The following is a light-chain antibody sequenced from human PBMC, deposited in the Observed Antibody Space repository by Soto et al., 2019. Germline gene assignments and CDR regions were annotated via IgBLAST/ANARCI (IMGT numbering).Light chain of an antibody. CDR1: SGHSSYI. V-gene: IGLV4-60*02. J-gene: IGLJ3*02. Sequence: QPVLTQSSSASASLGSSVKLTCALSSGHSSYIIAWHQQQPGKAPRYLMKLEGSGSYNKGSGVPDRFSGSSSGADRYLTISNLQFEDEADYYCETWDTNTWVFGGGTKLTVI. CDR2: LEGSGSY. CDR3: ETWDTNTWV.